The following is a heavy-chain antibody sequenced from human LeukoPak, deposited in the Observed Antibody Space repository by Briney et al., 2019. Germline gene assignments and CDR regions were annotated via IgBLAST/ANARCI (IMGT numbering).Heavy chain of an antibody. CDR3: TTRSGDFWSGFVN. J-gene: IGHJ4*02. Sequence: ASVTVSCKVSGNSLSELSIQWVRQAPGKGLECVGGFDPEEAKMVYAQNFQGRVTMTEDTSTQTAYMGLSGLTSGDTAVYYCTTRSGDFWSGFVNWGQGTLVTASS. CDR2: FDPEEAKM. CDR1: GNSLSELS. V-gene: IGHV1-24*01. D-gene: IGHD3-3*01.